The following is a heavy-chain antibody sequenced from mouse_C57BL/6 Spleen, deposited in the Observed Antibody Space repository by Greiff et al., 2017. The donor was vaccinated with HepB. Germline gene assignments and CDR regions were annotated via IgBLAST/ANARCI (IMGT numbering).Heavy chain of an antibody. CDR1: GYAFSSSW. D-gene: IGHD1-1*01. CDR2: IYPGDGDT. J-gene: IGHJ2*01. Sequence: VQLQQSGPELVKPGASVKISCKASGYAFSSSWMNWVKQRPGKGLEWIGRIYPGDGDTNYNGKFKGKATLNADKSSSTAYMQLSSLTSEDSAVYFCARIGHYYGSSYGDYWGQGTTLTVSS. V-gene: IGHV1-82*01. CDR3: ARIGHYYGSSYGDY.